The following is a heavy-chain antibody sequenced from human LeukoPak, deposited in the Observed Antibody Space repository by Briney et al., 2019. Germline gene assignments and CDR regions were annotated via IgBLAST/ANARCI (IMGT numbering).Heavy chain of an antibody. D-gene: IGHD2-2*01. J-gene: IGHJ6*03. Sequence: PGGSLRLSCAASGFTFSSYSMTWVRRAPGKGLEWVSYISSSSSIIKYADSVKGRFTISRDNAKNTLYLQMNSLRDEDTAVYFCARSPQVIKLETAHRYDYMDVWGKGTTVTVSS. CDR3: ARSPQVIKLETAHRYDYMDV. CDR2: ISSSSSII. V-gene: IGHV3-48*02. CDR1: GFTFSSYS.